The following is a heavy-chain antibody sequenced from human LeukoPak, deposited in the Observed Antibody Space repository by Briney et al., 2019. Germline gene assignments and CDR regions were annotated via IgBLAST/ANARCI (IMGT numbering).Heavy chain of an antibody. CDR2: INPNSGGT. CDR1: GYTFTGYY. V-gene: IGHV1-2*02. J-gene: IGHJ3*02. Sequence: ASVKVSCKASGYTFTGYYMHWVRQAPGQGLEWMGWINPNSGGTNYAQKFQGRVTMTRDTSISTAYMELSRLRSDDTAVYYCARVSYYYGSGSYSSGDIWGQGTMVTVSS. CDR3: ARVSYYYGSGSYSSGDI. D-gene: IGHD3-10*01.